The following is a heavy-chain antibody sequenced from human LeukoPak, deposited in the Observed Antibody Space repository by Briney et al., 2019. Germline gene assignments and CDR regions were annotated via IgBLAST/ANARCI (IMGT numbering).Heavy chain of an antibody. CDR1: GFTFSSYA. CDR3: AKAYDYYYYYGMDV. Sequence: PGGSLRLSCAASGFTFSSYAMSWVRQAPGKGLEWVSAISGSGGSTYYADSVKGRFTISRDNSKNTLYLQMNSLRAEDTAVYYCAKAYDYYYYYGMDVWGQGTTVTVSS. D-gene: IGHD4-17*01. V-gene: IGHV3-23*01. CDR2: ISGSGGST. J-gene: IGHJ6*02.